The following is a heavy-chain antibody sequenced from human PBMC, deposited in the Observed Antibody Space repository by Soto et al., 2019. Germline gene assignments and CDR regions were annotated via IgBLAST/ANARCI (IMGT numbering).Heavy chain of an antibody. D-gene: IGHD1-7*01. J-gene: IGHJ5*02. CDR1: GGSISSYY. CDR3: ARLTPSSGTTQPNWFDP. CDR2: IYTSGST. Sequence: PSETLSLTWTVSGGSISSYYWSWIRQPAGKGLEWIGRIYTSGSTNYNPSLKSRVTMSVDTSKNQFSLKLSSVTAADTAVYYCARLTPSSGTTQPNWFDPWGQGTLVTVSS. V-gene: IGHV4-4*07.